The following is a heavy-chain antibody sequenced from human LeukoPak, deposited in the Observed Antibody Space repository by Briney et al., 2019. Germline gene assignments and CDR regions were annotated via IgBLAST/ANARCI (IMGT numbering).Heavy chain of an antibody. CDR2: IGGSGSDT. Sequence: GGSLRLSCAASGFTFSDNYMTWIRQVPGKGLESIAYIGGSGSDTNYADSVRGRFTISRDNARSSLFLQMNSLTAEDSAVYFCVRHTRTAAFWGQGALVTVSS. V-gene: IGHV3-11*06. CDR1: GFTFSDNY. CDR3: VRHTRTAAF. J-gene: IGHJ4*02. D-gene: IGHD2-15*01.